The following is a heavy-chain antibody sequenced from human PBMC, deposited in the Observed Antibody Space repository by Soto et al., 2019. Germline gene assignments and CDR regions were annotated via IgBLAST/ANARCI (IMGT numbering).Heavy chain of an antibody. D-gene: IGHD2-15*01. CDR3: ARDPVDGSPFFDY. CDR1: GDSMSGYH. CDR2: FHNSGST. V-gene: IGHV4-59*01. J-gene: IGHJ4*02. Sequence: QVQLQESGPGLVKPSETLSLTCTVSGDSMSGYHWNWIRRPPGKGLQWIGYFHNSGSTTYDSSLKVRVPFSKDTSKGQSSQNLPSVPPADTAVYYWARDPVDGSPFFDYGGQGILVPV.